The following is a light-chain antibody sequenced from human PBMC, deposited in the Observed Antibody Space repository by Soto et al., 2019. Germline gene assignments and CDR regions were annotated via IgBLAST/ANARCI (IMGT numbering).Light chain of an antibody. J-gene: IGKJ1*01. CDR3: QQSNSITWT. CDR2: AAS. Sequence: DILMTQSPSSLSASVGDRVTITCRASQGISTYLNWYQQKPGKAPKVLIYAASSLQSGVPSRFSGSGSETDFTLTISSLQPEDFATYSCQQSNSITWTFDQGTKVEIK. V-gene: IGKV1-39*01. CDR1: QGISTY.